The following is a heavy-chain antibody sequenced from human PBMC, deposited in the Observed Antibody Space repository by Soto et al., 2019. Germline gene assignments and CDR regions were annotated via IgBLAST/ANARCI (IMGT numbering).Heavy chain of an antibody. CDR3: ASLNYDFWSGYPHDAFDV. CDR2: INAGNGNT. V-gene: IGHV1-3*01. CDR1: GYTFTTYA. J-gene: IGHJ3*01. D-gene: IGHD3-3*01. Sequence: ASVKVSCKTSGYTFTTYAMHWVRQAPGQRLEWMGWINAGNGNTKYSQKFQGRVTITSDTSASTVYMELSNLRSEDTAVYYCASLNYDFWSGYPHDAFDVWGQGTMVTVSS.